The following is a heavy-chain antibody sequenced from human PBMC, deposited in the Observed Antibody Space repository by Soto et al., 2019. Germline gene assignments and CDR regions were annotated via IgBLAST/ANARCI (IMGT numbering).Heavy chain of an antibody. CDR1: GFSFRKYA. Sequence: EVHLLESGGGLVQPGGSLRLSCVGSGFSFRKYAMNWVRQAPGKGLEWVSGISGSGGSGRGLYADPGKDRFSISRDNSKNKLYLEMNSLRDEDTAVYYCAKDLVDYSSAIDFWGQGTLVTVSS. CDR2: ISGSGGSGRG. CDR3: AKDLVDYSSAIDF. J-gene: IGHJ4*02. V-gene: IGHV3-23*01. D-gene: IGHD4-4*01.